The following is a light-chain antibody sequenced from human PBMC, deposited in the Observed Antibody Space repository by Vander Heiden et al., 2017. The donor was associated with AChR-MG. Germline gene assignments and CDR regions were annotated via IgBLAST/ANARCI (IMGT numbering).Light chain of an antibody. CDR3: QQSDSFPRT. CDR2: AAS. Sequence: DIQVTQSPSSLSASVGDSVTLTCRASQNIFTYLKWYQQRLGKAPKLLIYAASTLQSGVPTRFSGSGSGTDFTLTISSLQPEDFATYYCQQSDSFPRTFGRGTKVEIE. CDR1: QNIFTY. V-gene: IGKV1-39*01. J-gene: IGKJ1*01.